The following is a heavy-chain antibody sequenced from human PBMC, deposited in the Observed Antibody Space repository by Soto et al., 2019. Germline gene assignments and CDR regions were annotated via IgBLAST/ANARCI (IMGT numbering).Heavy chain of an antibody. CDR3: AGGNTAMVLAPRAYGMDV. Sequence: GGSLRLSCAASGFTFSSYAMHWVRQAPGKGLEWVAVISYDGSNKYYADSVKGRFTISRDNSKNTLYLQMNSLRAEDTAVYYCAGGNTAMVLAPRAYGMDVWGQGTTVTVSS. CDR2: ISYDGSNK. D-gene: IGHD5-18*01. J-gene: IGHJ6*02. V-gene: IGHV3-30-3*01. CDR1: GFTFSSYA.